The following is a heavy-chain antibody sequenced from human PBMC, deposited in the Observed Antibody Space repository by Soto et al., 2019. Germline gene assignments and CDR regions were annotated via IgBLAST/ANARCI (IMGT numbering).Heavy chain of an antibody. J-gene: IGHJ3*02. CDR1: GGSISSGGYY. V-gene: IGHV4-31*02. CDR2: IYYSGST. D-gene: IGHD3-22*01. Sequence: SETLSLTCTVSGGSISSGGYYWSWIRQHPGKGLEWIGYIYYSGSTYYNPSLKSRVTISVDTSKNQFSLKLSSVTAADTAVYYCAREGYYDSSGSAAFDIWGQGTMVTVSS. CDR3: AREGYYDSSGSAAFDI.